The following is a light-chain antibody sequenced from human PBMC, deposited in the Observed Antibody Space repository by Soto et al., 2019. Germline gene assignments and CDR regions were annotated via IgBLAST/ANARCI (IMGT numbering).Light chain of an antibody. CDR2: EGS. V-gene: IGLV2-23*01. Sequence: QSALTQPASVSGSPGPSITISCTGTSSDVGSYNLVSWYQQHPGKAPKLMIYEGSKRPSGVSNRFSGSKSGNTASLTISGLQAEDEADYYCCSDAGSSTSVVFGGGTKRTVL. CDR3: CSDAGSSTSVV. J-gene: IGLJ2*01. CDR1: SSDVGSYNL.